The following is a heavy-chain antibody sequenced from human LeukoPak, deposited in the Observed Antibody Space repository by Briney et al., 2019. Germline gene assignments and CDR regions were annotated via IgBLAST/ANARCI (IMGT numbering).Heavy chain of an antibody. CDR1: GYTFTSYE. D-gene: IGHD3-22*01. CDR3: ARGLGSYDSSELTWPMISF. J-gene: IGHJ4*02. CDR2: MNPNSGDT. V-gene: IGHV1-8*01. Sequence: EASVNVSCKASGYTFTSYEINWVRQATGQGLEWMGWMNPNSGDTAYAQKFQDRVTMTRSTSISTAYMELSSLRSEDTAVYYCARGLGSYDSSELTWPMISFWGQGTLVTVSS.